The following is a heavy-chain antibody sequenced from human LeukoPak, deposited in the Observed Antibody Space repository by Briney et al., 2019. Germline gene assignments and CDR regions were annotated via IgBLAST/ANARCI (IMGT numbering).Heavy chain of an antibody. V-gene: IGHV4-59*01. CDR2: IDHTGIT. Sequence: SETLSLTCTVSDDSITIYYWTWIRQPPGKGLEWIGYIDHTGITNYNPSLKSRVTISVDTSKNQFSLKLTSVTAADTAMYYCARGSTNYYHYFDYWGQGTLVTVSS. D-gene: IGHD3-10*01. CDR1: DDSITIYY. CDR3: ARGSTNYYHYFDY. J-gene: IGHJ4*02.